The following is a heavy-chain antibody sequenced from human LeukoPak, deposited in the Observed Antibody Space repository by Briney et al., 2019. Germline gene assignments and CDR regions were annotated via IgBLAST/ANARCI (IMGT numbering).Heavy chain of an antibody. J-gene: IGHJ3*02. Sequence: GGSLRLSCAASGFTFSTYALTWVRQAPGKGLVCLSRLNSDGSSSAFADSMKGRFTISRDNAKNTLYLQMNSLRAEDTAVYFCVRAKGGPGSTWAFDIWGQGTMVTVSS. D-gene: IGHD6-13*01. CDR2: LNSDGSSS. V-gene: IGHV3-74*01. CDR3: VRAKGGPGSTWAFDI. CDR1: GFTFSTYA.